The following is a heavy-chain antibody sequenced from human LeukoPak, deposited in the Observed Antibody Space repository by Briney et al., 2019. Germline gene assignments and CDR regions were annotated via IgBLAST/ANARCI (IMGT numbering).Heavy chain of an antibody. Sequence: SETLSLTCAVSGYSLGSGFYWGWVRQPPGKGLEWIGNMYHTGTIYYNPSLRSRLTISEDTSKSHFSLTVDSVTAADTAVYYCATGRYSGSVDYWGQGILVTVSS. D-gene: IGHD1-26*01. J-gene: IGHJ4*02. V-gene: IGHV4-38-2*01. CDR1: GYSLGSGFY. CDR3: ATGRYSGSVDY. CDR2: MYHTGTI.